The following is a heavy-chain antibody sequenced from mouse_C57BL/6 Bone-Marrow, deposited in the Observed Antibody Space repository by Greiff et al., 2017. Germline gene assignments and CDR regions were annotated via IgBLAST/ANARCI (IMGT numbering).Heavy chain of an antibody. V-gene: IGHV5-6*01. D-gene: IGHD1-1*01. CDR2: ISSGGSYT. J-gene: IGHJ2*01. Sequence: EVQGVESGGDLVKPGGSLKLSCAASGFTFSSYGMSWVRQTPDKRLEWVATISSGGSYTYYPDSVKGRFTISRDNAKNTLYLQMSSLKSEDTAMYDCARQGITTVVAPYYFDYWGQGTTLTVSS. CDR3: ARQGITTVVAPYYFDY. CDR1: GFTFSSYG.